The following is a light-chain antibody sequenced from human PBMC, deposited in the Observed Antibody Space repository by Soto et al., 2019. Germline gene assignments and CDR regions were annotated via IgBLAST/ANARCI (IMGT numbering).Light chain of an antibody. CDR1: QSISNY. CDR2: DAS. J-gene: IGKJ2*01. CDR3: QQRDSTPYT. V-gene: IGKV1-39*01. Sequence: DIQMTQSPSSLSASVGDRVTITCRASQSISNYLNWYQQKPGKAPNLLIYDASSLLSGVPSRFSGSGSGTDVTLTISSLQPEDFSIYYCQQRDSTPYTFGQGTKLEIK.